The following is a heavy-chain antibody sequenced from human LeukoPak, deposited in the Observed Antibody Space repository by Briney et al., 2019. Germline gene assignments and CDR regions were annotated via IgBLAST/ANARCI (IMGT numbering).Heavy chain of an antibody. CDR2: IYYSGST. Sequence: SETLSLTCTVSGGSVSSGSYYWSWIRQPPGKGLEWIGYIYYSGSTNYNPSLKSRVTISVDTSKNQFSLKLSSVTAADTAVYYCAREYPIAAAGHFDYWGQGTLSPSPQ. J-gene: IGHJ4*02. CDR3: AREYPIAAAGHFDY. CDR1: GGSVSSGSYY. D-gene: IGHD6-13*01. V-gene: IGHV4-61*01.